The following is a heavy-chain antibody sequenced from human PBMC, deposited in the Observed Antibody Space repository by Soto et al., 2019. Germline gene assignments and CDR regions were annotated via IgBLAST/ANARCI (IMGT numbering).Heavy chain of an antibody. CDR3: AKDADEGVLLAYGMDV. J-gene: IGHJ6*02. CDR1: GFTFSSYA. Sequence: HPGGSLRLSCAASGFTFSSYAMSWVRQAPGKGLDWVSAISGSGGSTYYADSVKGRFTISRDNSKNTLYLQMNSLRAEDTAVYYCAKDADEGVLLAYGMDVWGQGTTVTVSS. D-gene: IGHD3-3*01. CDR2: ISGSGGST. V-gene: IGHV3-23*01.